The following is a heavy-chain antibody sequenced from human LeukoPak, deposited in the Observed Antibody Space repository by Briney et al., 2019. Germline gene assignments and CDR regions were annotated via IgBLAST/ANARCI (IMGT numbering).Heavy chain of an antibody. Sequence: GGSLRLSCEASGFTFSSYAIRWVRQAPGTGLEWVSSIPGSGGATYYADSVKGRFTISRSNAKNTLYLQMNSLTAEDTAVYYCARGYSSRLYNWLDPWGQGTLVTVSS. CDR2: IPGSGGAT. D-gene: IGHD6-13*01. CDR1: GFTFSSYA. J-gene: IGHJ5*02. CDR3: ARGYSSRLYNWLDP. V-gene: IGHV3-23*01.